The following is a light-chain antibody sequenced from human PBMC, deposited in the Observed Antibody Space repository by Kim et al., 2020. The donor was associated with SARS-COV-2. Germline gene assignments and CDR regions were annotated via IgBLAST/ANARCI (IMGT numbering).Light chain of an antibody. Sequence: ASVGDRVTITCRASQYISKFFNWYQQKPWEAPTLLIYGASRLQSGVPLRFSGSGYGTDFTLTISSLQPEDSATYYCQQSYGTPPTFGQGTKVDIK. V-gene: IGKV1-39*01. J-gene: IGKJ1*01. CDR1: QYISKF. CDR3: QQSYGTPPT. CDR2: GAS.